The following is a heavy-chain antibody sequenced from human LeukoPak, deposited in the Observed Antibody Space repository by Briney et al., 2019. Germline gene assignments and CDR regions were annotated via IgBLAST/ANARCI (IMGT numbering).Heavy chain of an antibody. V-gene: IGHV3-23*01. CDR1: GFTFSSYA. CDR3: AKDLGSSSWYTPFDY. Sequence: GGSLRLSCAASGFTFSSYAMSWVRQAPGKGLEWVSAISGSGGSTYYADSVKGRFTISRDDSKNTLYLQMNSLRAEDTAVYYCAKDLGSSSWYTPFDYWGQGTLVTVSS. J-gene: IGHJ4*02. D-gene: IGHD6-13*01. CDR2: ISGSGGST.